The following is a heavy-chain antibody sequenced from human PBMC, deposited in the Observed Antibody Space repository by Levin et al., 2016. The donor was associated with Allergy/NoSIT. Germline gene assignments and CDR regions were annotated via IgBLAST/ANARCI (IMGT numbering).Heavy chain of an antibody. CDR3: ARDSRYAFDF. CDR2: IRSSSSIM. V-gene: IGHV3-48*01. CDR1: GFTFSSYS. Sequence: GESLKISCAASGFTFSSYSMNWVRQAPGKGLEWVSNIRSSSSIMWYAESVKGRFTISRDNAKNSLYLQMNSLRAEDTAVYYCARDSRYAFDFWGQGTMVTVSS. J-gene: IGHJ3*01.